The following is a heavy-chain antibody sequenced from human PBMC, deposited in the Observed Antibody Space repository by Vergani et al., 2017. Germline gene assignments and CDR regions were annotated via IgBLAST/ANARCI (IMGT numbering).Heavy chain of an antibody. CDR2: ISAYNGNT. J-gene: IGHJ2*01. CDR3: TKTTGRYGENWYFDF. V-gene: IGHV1-18*04. Sequence: QVQLVQSGAEVKKPGASVKVSCKASGYTFTSYGISWVRQAPGQGLEWMGWISAYNGNTNYAQKLQGRVTMTTDTSTSTAYMELRSLRSDDTAVYYCTKTTGRYGENWYFDFWGRGTLVTVSS. CDR1: GYTFTSYG. D-gene: IGHD4-17*01.